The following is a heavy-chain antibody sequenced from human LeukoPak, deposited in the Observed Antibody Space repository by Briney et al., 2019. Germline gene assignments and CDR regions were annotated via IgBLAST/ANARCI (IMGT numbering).Heavy chain of an antibody. CDR3: ARDPFKSSFDS. CDR2: IYISGTT. J-gene: IGHJ4*02. V-gene: IGHV4-4*07. Sequence: SETLSLTCTVSDDSITNYYWNWIRQPAGKGLEWIGRIYISGTTHYNPSLKSRVTMSVDSSKRQFSLKLRSVTAADTAMYYCARDPFKSSFDSWGQGSLVTVSS. D-gene: IGHD1-26*01. CDR1: DDSITNYY.